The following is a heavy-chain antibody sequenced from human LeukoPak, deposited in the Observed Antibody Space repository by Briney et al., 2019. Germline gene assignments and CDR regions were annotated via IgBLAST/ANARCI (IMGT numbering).Heavy chain of an antibody. D-gene: IGHD3-22*01. J-gene: IGHJ4*02. CDR2: IDLSDSST. V-gene: IGHV5-10-1*01. Sequence: ESLNTSCMGSAYSFTSYWISCVRQMPGKGLGWMATIDLSDSSTNSSPSFQGHVTTSADTSIPTAYLQWSSLKASATAMYYCARHLPSTYYYDSSSYPPDDYWGQGTLVTVSS. CDR1: AYSFTSYW. CDR3: ARHLPSTYYYDSSSYPPDDY.